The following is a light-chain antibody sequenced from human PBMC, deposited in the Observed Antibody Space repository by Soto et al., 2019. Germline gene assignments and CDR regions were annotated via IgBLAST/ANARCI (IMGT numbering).Light chain of an antibody. J-gene: IGKJ4*01. V-gene: IGKV3-20*01. CDR2: GAS. CDR1: QAVSSIL. CDR3: QQHGTSPI. Sequence: TLSCRASQAVSSILLAWYQQKPGQAPRLLIYGASSRATGIPDRFSGSGSGTDFTLTVSRLEPEDFAVYYCQQHGTSPIFGGGTKVDIK.